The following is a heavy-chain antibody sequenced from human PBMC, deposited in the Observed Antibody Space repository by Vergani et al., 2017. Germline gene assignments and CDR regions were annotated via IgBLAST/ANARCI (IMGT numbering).Heavy chain of an antibody. Sequence: VQLVESGGGIVKPGGSLRLSCAASGFTFSSYGMHWVRQAPGKGLEWVAFIRYDGSNKYYADSVKGRFTISRDNSKNTLYLQMNSLRAEDTAVYYCAKPDSSSWYGGPGDYYYGMDVWGQGTTVTVSS. V-gene: IGHV3-30*02. J-gene: IGHJ6*02. CDR2: IRYDGSNK. D-gene: IGHD6-13*01. CDR3: AKPDSSSWYGGPGDYYYGMDV. CDR1: GFTFSSYG.